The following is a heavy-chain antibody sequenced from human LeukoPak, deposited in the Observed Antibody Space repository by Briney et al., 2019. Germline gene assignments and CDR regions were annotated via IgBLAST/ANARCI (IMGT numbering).Heavy chain of an antibody. CDR3: ARDPYYMGKEGFDY. CDR2: IKQDGSEK. D-gene: IGHD3-10*01. J-gene: IGHJ4*02. V-gene: IGHV3-7*01. CDR1: GFTFSSYW. Sequence: GGSLRLSCAASGFTFSSYWMSWVRQAPGKGLEWVANIKQDGSEKYYVDSVKGRFTISRDNAKNSLYLQMNSLRAEDTAVYYCARDPYYMGKEGFDYWGQGTLVTVSS.